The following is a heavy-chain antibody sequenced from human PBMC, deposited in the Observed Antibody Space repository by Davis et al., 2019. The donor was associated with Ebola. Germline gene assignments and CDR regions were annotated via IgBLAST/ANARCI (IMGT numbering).Heavy chain of an antibody. V-gene: IGHV5-10-1*01. D-gene: IGHD1-26*01. CDR2: IDSSDSYT. J-gene: IGHJ6*02. CDR1: VYSFTSYW. Sequence: GESLKISCKGSVYSFTSYWISWVRQMPGKGLEWMGRIDSSDSYTNYSPSFQGHVTISADKSISTAYLQWSSLKASDTAMYYCATQGGPYGMDVWGQGTTVTVSS. CDR3: ATQGGPYGMDV.